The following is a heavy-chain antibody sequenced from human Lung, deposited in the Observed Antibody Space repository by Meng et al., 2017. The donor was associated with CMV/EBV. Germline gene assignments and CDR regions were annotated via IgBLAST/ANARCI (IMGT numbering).Heavy chain of an antibody. D-gene: IGHD2-2*01. Sequence: GSLRLXXTVSGGSISSYYWSWIRQPPGKGLEWIGYIYYSGSTNYNPSLKSRVTISVDTSKNQFSLKLSSVTAADTAVYYCARDLGYCSSTSCYYYYGMDVWGQGTTVXVSS. CDR3: ARDLGYCSSTSCYYYYGMDV. CDR2: IYYSGST. J-gene: IGHJ6*02. CDR1: GGSISSYY. V-gene: IGHV4-59*01.